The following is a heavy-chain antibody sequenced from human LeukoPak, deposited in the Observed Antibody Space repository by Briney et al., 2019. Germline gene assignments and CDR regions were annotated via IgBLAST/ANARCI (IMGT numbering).Heavy chain of an antibody. CDR2: IDRSGSRM. CDR3: VRDWSDHGFPTWFDT. J-gene: IGHJ5*02. CDR1: GFTFSDYY. Sequence: PGGSLRLSCAASGFTFSDYYMSWIRQAPGKGLEWISYIDRSGSRMYYGDSVKGRFTISRDNAENSLYLQMNSLRAEDTAVYYCVRDWSDHGFPTWFDTWGQGTLVTVSS. V-gene: IGHV3-11*04. D-gene: IGHD6-25*01.